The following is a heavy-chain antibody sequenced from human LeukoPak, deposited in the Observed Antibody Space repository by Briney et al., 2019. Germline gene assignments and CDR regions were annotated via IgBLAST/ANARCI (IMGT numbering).Heavy chain of an antibody. CDR3: AKDGRESGVVDYVWGSYRYAAFDY. V-gene: IGHV3-7*03. CDR1: GFTFSSYW. D-gene: IGHD3-16*02. CDR2: IKQDGSEK. Sequence: GGSLRLSCAASGFTFSSYWMSWVRQAPGKGLEWVANIKQDGSEKYYVDSVKGRFTISRDNAKNTLYLQMNSLRAEDTAVYYCAKDGRESGVVDYVWGSYRYAAFDYWGQGTLVTVSS. J-gene: IGHJ4*02.